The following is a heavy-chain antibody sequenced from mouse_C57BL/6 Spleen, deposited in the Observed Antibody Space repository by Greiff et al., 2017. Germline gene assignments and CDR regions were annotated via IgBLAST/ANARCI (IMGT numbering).Heavy chain of an antibody. J-gene: IGHJ4*01. CDR1: GYTFTSYW. V-gene: IGHV1-55*01. Sequence: QVQLQQPGAELVKPGASVKMSCKASGYTFTSYWITWVKQRPGQGLEWIGDIYPGSGSTNYNEKFKSKATLTVEPSSSTAYMQLSSLTSEDSAVYDCAREGFGGSSYRGMDYWGQGTSVTVSS. D-gene: IGHD1-1*01. CDR2: IYPGSGST. CDR3: AREGFGGSSYRGMDY.